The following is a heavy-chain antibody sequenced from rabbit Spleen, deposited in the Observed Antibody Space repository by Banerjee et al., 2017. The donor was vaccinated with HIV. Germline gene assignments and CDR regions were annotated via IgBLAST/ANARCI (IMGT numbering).Heavy chain of an antibody. Sequence: QEQLVESGGGLVQPEGSLTLTCKASGFSFSNRYVMSWVRQAPGKGLEWIGCIGSNSDNTVYATWAKGRFTLSRTSSTTVDLKMTSLTAADTATYFCARDLVGVIGWNFYLWGPGTLVTVS. D-gene: IGHD1-1*01. CDR2: IGSNSDNT. J-gene: IGHJ4*01. V-gene: IGHV1S45*01. CDR1: GFSFSNRYV. CDR3: ARDLVGVIGWNFYL.